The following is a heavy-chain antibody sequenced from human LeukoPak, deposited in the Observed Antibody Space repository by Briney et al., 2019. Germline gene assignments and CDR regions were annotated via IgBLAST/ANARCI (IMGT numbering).Heavy chain of an antibody. CDR1: GFTFGDYA. D-gene: IGHD3-3*01. V-gene: IGHV3-49*04. J-gene: IGHJ3*02. CDR2: IRSKAYRETT. Sequence: GGSLRLSCTASGFTFGDYAMSWVRQAPGKGLEWVGFIRSKAYRETTEYAASVKGRSSISRDDSKSIAYLQMNSLKTEDTAVYYCASSYYDFWSGYYRGGNDAFDIWGQGTMVTVSS. CDR3: ASSYYDFWSGYYRGGNDAFDI.